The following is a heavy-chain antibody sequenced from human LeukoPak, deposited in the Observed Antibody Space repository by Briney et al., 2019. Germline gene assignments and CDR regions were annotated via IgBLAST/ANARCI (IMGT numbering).Heavy chain of an antibody. CDR2: ISYDGSNK. D-gene: IGHD3-9*01. CDR3: AKDSRSFDWSLANLDY. V-gene: IGHV3-30*18. J-gene: IGHJ4*02. CDR1: GFTFSSYG. Sequence: PGRSLRLSCAASGFTFSSYGMHWVRQAPGKGLEWVAVISYDGSNKYYADSVKGRFTISRDNSKNTLFLQMNSLRAEDTAVYYCAKDSRSFDWSLANLDYWGQGTLVTVSS.